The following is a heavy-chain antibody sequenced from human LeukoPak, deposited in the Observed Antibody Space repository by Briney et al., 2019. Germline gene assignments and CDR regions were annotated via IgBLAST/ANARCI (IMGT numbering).Heavy chain of an antibody. Sequence: SETLSLTCTVSGGSISSYYWGWIRQPPGKGLEWIGSIYYSGSTYYNPSLKSRVTISVDTSKNQFSLKLSSVTAADTAVYYCARDVIAAPGTSDYWGQGALVTVSS. CDR2: IYYSGST. J-gene: IGHJ4*02. D-gene: IGHD6-13*01. CDR1: GGSISSYY. V-gene: IGHV4-39*02. CDR3: ARDVIAAPGTSDY.